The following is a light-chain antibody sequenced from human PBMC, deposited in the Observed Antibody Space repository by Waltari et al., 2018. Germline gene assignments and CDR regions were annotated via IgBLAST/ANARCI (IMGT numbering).Light chain of an antibody. CDR3: HSRDASGVGGA. J-gene: IGLJ2*01. V-gene: IGLV3-19*01. CDR1: SPRRYY. Sequence: TQDPAVSVALGQTVSLPCQGDSPRRYYASWYQQRPGQAPILVMYDKNSRPSGVPDRFSASSSDNTASLTITGAQAEDEAYYYCHSRDASGVGGAFGGGTKLTVL. CDR2: DKN.